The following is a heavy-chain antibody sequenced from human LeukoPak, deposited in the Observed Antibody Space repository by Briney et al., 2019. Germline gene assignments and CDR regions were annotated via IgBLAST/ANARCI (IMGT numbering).Heavy chain of an antibody. CDR3: ARDGYDSSGYYYIGAYYYYYMDV. CDR1: GFTFSSYS. V-gene: IGHV3-21*01. Sequence: GGSLRLSCAASGFTFSSYSMNWVRQAPGKGLEWVSSISSSSSYIYYADSVKGRFTISRDNAKNSLYLQMNSLRAEDTAVYYCARDGYDSSGYYYIGAYYYYYMDVWGKGTTVTVSS. CDR2: ISSSSSYI. J-gene: IGHJ6*03. D-gene: IGHD3-22*01.